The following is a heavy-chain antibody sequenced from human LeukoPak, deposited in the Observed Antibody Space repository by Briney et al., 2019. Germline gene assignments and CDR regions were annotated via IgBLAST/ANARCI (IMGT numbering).Heavy chain of an antibody. D-gene: IGHD2-15*01. V-gene: IGHV3-23*01. CDR1: GFTFSSYA. Sequence: PGGSLRLSCAASGFTFSSYAMSWVRQAPGKGLEWVSAISGSGGSTYYADSVKGRFTISRDNSKNTLYLQMNSLRAEDTAVYYCARRMEYCSGGSCYTGGFDYWGQGTLVTVSS. CDR2: ISGSGGST. J-gene: IGHJ4*02. CDR3: ARRMEYCSGGSCYTGGFDY.